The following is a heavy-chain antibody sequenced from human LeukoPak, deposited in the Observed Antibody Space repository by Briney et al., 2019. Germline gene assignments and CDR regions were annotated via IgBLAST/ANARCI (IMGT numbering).Heavy chain of an antibody. CDR3: ARVFGDCGVAYYFDY. Sequence: SSVKVSCKASGGTFISYTISWVRQAPGQGLEWMGRIIPILGIANYAQKFQGRVTITTDESTSTAYMELSSLRSEDTAVYSCARVFGDCGVAYYFDYWGQGTLVTVSS. CDR2: IIPILGIA. J-gene: IGHJ4*02. D-gene: IGHD2-21*02. V-gene: IGHV1-69*02. CDR1: GGTFISYT.